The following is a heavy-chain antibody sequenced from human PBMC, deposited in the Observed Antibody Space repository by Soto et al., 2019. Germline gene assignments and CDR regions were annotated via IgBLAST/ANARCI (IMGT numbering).Heavy chain of an antibody. CDR1: GFTFSSYE. CDR3: ARESLGYCSGGSCYGGMDV. D-gene: IGHD2-15*01. CDR2: ISSSGSTI. J-gene: IGHJ6*02. V-gene: IGHV3-48*03. Sequence: PGGSLRLSCAASGFTFSSYEMNWVRQAPGKGLEWVSYISSSGSTIYYADSVKGRFTISRDNAKNSLYLQMNSLRAEDTAVYYCARESLGYCSGGSCYGGMDVWGQGTTVTVSS.